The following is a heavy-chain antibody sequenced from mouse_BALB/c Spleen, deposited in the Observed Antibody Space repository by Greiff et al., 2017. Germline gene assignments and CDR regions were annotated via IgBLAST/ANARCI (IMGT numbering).Heavy chain of an antibody. D-gene: IGHD1-1*01. Sequence: DVMLVESGGGLVKPGGSLKLSCAASGFTFSSYAMSWVRQSPEKRLEWVAEISSGGSYTYFPDTVTGRFTISRDNAKNTLYLEMSSLRSEDTAMYYCARDGTVVARDDWFAYWGQGTLVTVSA. CDR2: ISSGGSYT. J-gene: IGHJ3*01. CDR1: GFTFSSYA. V-gene: IGHV5-9-4*01. CDR3: ARDGTVVARDDWFAY.